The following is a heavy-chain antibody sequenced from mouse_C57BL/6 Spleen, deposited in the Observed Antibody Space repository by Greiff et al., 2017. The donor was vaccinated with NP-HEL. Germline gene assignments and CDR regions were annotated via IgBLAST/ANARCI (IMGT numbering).Heavy chain of an antibody. CDR3: ARHYSNSFFDY. CDR2: IDPSDSET. Sequence: QVQLQQPGAELVRPGSSVKLSCKASGYTFTSYWMHWVKQRPIQGLEWIGNIDPSDSETHYNQKFKDKATLTVDKSSSTAYMQLSSLTSEDSAVYYCARHYSNSFFDYWGQGTTLTVSS. J-gene: IGHJ2*01. D-gene: IGHD2-5*01. CDR1: GYTFTSYW. V-gene: IGHV1-52*01.